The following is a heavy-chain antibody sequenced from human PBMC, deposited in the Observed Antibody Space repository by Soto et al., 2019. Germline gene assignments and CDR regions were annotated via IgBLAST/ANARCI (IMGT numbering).Heavy chain of an antibody. Sequence: EVQLVESGGGLVQPGRSLRLSCAASGFTFDEYAMHWFRQAPGKGLEWVSGISWNSVSIGYADYVEGRFIISRDNAKNSLYLQMKSLSAEDTALSYCAKDRCGSSWCVEDYWGQGTLVTVSS. D-gene: IGHD6-13*01. J-gene: IGHJ4*02. CDR3: AKDRCGSSWCVEDY. CDR1: GFTFDEYA. CDR2: ISWNSVSI. V-gene: IGHV3-9*01.